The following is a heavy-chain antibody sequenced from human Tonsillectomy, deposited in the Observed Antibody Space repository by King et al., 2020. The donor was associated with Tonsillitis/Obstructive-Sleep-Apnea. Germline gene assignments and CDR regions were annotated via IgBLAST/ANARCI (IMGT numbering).Heavy chain of an antibody. CDR2: IWYDGSNK. CDR3: ARDRRPLRRGWFDP. J-gene: IGHJ5*02. V-gene: IGHV3-33*01. Sequence: VQLVESGGGVVQPGRSLRLSCAASGFTFSSYGMHWVRQAPGKGLEWVAVIWYDGSNKYYADSVKGRFTISRDNSKNTLYLQMNSLRAEDTAVYYCARDRRPLRRGWFDPWGQGTLVTVSS. D-gene: IGHD3-10*01. CDR1: GFTFSSYG.